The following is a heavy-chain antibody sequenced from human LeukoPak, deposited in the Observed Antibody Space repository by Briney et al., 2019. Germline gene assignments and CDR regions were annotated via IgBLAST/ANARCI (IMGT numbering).Heavy chain of an antibody. CDR1: GVSISTYY. V-gene: IGHV4-59*01. CDR2: IYYSGST. CDR3: ARFTYYYDSSGYYYYFDY. J-gene: IGHJ4*02. Sequence: SETLSLTCTVSGVSISTYYWSWVRQPPGKGLEWIVYIYYSGSTNYTTSLKSRVTISVDTSKNQFSLKLSSVAAAYTAVYYCARFTYYYDSSGYYYYFDYWGQGTLVTVSS. D-gene: IGHD3-22*01.